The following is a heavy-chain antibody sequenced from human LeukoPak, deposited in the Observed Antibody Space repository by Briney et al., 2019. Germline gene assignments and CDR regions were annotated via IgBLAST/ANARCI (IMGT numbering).Heavy chain of an antibody. V-gene: IGHV4-59*01. CDR2: IYYSGST. Sequence: SETLSLTCTVSGGSISSYYWSWIRQPPGKGLEWIGYIYYSGSTNYNPSPKSRVTISVDTSKNQFSLKLSSVTAADTAVYYCARVEQWLSIDYWGQGTLVTVSS. CDR3: ARVEQWLSIDY. J-gene: IGHJ4*02. CDR1: GGSISSYY. D-gene: IGHD3-22*01.